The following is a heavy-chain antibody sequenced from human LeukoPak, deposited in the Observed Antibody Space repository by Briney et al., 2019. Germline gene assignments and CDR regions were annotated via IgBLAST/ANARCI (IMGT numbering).Heavy chain of an antibody. V-gene: IGHV1-8*01. CDR3: SRGTDSDF. CDR2: MNPKRGET. Sequence: VSVKVSCKTSGYTFIRYDINWVRQAPGQGLEWMGWMNPKRGETGYAPKFQGRVTMTRNTSINTAYMELSNLTSEDTAVYYCSRGTDSDFWGQGTLVAVSS. J-gene: IGHJ4*02. CDR1: GYTFIRYD.